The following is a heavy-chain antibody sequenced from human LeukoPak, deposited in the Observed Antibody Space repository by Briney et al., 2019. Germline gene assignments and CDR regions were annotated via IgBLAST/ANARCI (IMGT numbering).Heavy chain of an antibody. CDR3: AKDRGYNWNYAFDY. J-gene: IGHJ4*02. CDR1: GFTFDDYA. V-gene: IGHV3-9*01. Sequence: GGSLRLSCAASGFTFDDYAMHWVRQAPGKGLEWVSGISWNSGSIGYADSVKGRFTISRDNAKNSLYLQMNSLRAEDTALYYCAKDRGYNWNYAFDYWGQGTLVIVSS. D-gene: IGHD1-7*01. CDR2: ISWNSGSI.